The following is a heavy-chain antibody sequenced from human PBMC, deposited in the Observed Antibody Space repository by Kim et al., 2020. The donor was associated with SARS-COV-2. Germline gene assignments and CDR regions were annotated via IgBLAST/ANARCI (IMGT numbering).Heavy chain of an antibody. Sequence: GGSLRLSCAASGFTFSSYAMSWVRQAPGKGLEWVSAISGSGGSTYYADSVKGRFTISRDNSKNTLYLQMNSLRAEDTAVYYCAKGVAGPISSYYFDYWGQGTLVTVSS. CDR3: AKGVAGPISSYYFDY. V-gene: IGHV3-23*01. CDR1: GFTFSSYA. D-gene: IGHD2-15*01. CDR2: ISGSGGST. J-gene: IGHJ4*02.